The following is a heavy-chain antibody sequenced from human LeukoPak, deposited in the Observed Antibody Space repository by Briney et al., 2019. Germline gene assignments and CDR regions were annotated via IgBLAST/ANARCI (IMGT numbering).Heavy chain of an antibody. Sequence: ASETLSLTCAVYGGSFSGYYWSWIRQPPGKGLEWIGEINHSGSTNYNPSLKSRVTISVDTSKNQFSLKLSSVTAADTAVYYCAMTTQGWFDPWGQGTLVTVSS. CDR1: GGSFSGYY. J-gene: IGHJ5*02. V-gene: IGHV4-34*01. D-gene: IGHD4-11*01. CDR2: INHSGST. CDR3: AMTTQGWFDP.